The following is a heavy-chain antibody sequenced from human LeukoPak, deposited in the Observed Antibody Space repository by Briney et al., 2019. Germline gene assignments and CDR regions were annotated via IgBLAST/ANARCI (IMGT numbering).Heavy chain of an antibody. V-gene: IGHV5-10-1*01. CDR2: IDPSDSYT. CDR3: ARPMYSSGWYNAFDI. D-gene: IGHD6-19*01. Sequence: GESLRISCKGSGYTLTSYWITWVRQMPGKGLEWMGRIDPSDSYTNYSPSFQGHVIISADKSISTAYLQWSSLKASDTAIYYCARPMYSSGWYNAFDIWGQGTLVTVSS. CDR1: GYTLTSYW. J-gene: IGHJ3*02.